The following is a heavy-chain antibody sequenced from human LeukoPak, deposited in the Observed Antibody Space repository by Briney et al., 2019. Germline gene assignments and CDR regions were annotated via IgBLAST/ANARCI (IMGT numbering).Heavy chain of an antibody. CDR2: IYYSGST. CDR1: GGSISSYY. Sequence: SETLSLTCTDSGGSISSYYWSWIRQPPGKGLEWIGYIYYSGSTNYNPSLKSRVTISVDTSKNQFSLKLSSVTAADTAVYYCARDHYGDYVWGQGTLVTVSS. J-gene: IGHJ4*02. V-gene: IGHV4-59*01. CDR3: ARDHYGDYV. D-gene: IGHD4-17*01.